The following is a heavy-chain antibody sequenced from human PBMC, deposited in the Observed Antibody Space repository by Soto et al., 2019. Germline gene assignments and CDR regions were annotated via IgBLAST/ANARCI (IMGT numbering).Heavy chain of an antibody. J-gene: IGHJ3*02. CDR2: IIPIFGTA. CDR1: GGTFSSYA. D-gene: IGHD6-13*01. V-gene: IGHV1-69*13. Sequence: GASVKVSCKASGGTFSSYAISWVRQAPGQGLEWMGGIIPIFGTANYAQKFQGRVTITADESTSTAYMELSSLRSEDTAMYYCARVNGSSWYGSRGAFDIWGQGTMVTVSS. CDR3: ARVNGSSWYGSRGAFDI.